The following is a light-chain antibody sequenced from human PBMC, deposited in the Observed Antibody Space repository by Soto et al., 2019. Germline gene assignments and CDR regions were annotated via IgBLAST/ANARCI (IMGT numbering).Light chain of an antibody. CDR3: QQSYSTRWT. CDR1: QSLLHSHGYHY. CDR2: AAS. V-gene: IGKV1-39*01. J-gene: IGKJ1*01. Sequence: MTQSPLFLPVTPGEPASISCRSSQSLLHSHGYHYLNWYQQKPGKAPKLLIYAASSLQSGVPSRFSGSGSGTDFTLTISSLQPEDFATYYCQQSYSTRWTFGQGTKVDIK.